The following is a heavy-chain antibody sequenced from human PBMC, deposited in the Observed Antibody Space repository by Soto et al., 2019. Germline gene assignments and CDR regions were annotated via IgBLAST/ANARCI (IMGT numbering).Heavy chain of an antibody. CDR1: GGSFSGYY. J-gene: IGHJ6*03. CDR3: ASSSRVSEPYYYYYYMDV. D-gene: IGHD3-16*02. CDR2: INHSGST. V-gene: IGHV4-34*01. Sequence: SETLSLTCAVYGGSFSGYYWSWIRQPPGKGLEWIGEINHSGSTNYNPSLKSRVTISVDTSKNQFSLKLSSVTAADTAVYYCASSSRVSEPYYYYYYMDVWGKGTTVTVSS.